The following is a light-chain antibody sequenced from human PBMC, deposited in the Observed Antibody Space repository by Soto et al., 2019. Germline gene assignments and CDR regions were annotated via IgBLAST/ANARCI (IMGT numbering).Light chain of an antibody. CDR1: TGPVTNGHY. CDR2: DTN. V-gene: IGLV7-46*01. CDR3: VRTYSGFRM. J-gene: IGLJ3*02. Sequence: QAVVIQEPSLTVSPGGTVTLTCGSSTGPVTNGHYPYWFQQKPGQVPRTLIYDTNNKQSCTPARFSGSLLGGKGALTLSGAQPEDEADYYCVRTYSGFRMFGGGTKLTVL.